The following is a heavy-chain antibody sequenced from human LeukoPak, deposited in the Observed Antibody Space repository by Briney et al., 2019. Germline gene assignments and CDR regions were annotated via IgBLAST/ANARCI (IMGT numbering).Heavy chain of an antibody. J-gene: IGHJ6*03. Sequence: SETLSLTCTVSGGSISSSSYYWGWIRQPPGKGLEWIGSIYYSGSTYYNPSLKSRVTISVDTSKNQFSLKLSSVTAADTAVYYCARHVTGGYYGSGSYSGYYYYYMDVWGKGTTVTISS. CDR2: IYYSGST. CDR1: GGSISSSSYY. CDR3: ARHVTGGYYGSGSYSGYYYYYMDV. D-gene: IGHD3-10*01. V-gene: IGHV4-39*01.